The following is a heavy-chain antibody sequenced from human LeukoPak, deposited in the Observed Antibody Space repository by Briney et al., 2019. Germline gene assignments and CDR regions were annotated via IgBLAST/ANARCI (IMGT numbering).Heavy chain of an antibody. V-gene: IGHV3-21*01. CDR2: ISRSSSYI. J-gene: IGHJ4*02. D-gene: IGHD6-19*01. CDR3: ARDLAVADPGDFDY. Sequence: GGSLRLFCAASGFTFSSYIMNWVRQAPGKGLEWVSSISRSSSYIYYADSVKGRFSISRDNAKNSLYLQMNSLRAEDTAVYYCARDLAVADPGDFDYWGQGTLVTVSS. CDR1: GFTFSSYI.